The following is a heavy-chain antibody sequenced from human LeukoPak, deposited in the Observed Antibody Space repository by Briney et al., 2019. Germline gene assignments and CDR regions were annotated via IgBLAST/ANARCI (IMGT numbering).Heavy chain of an antibody. Sequence: GGSLRLSCAASGFTFSHYGMSWVRQAPGKGLEWVSAISGSGYSTYYADSVKGRFTISRDNSKNTLYLQMNSLRAEDTAVYHCARGGPAAGRFDYWGQGTLVTVSS. D-gene: IGHD6-13*01. CDR1: GFTFSHYG. CDR3: ARGGPAAGRFDY. J-gene: IGHJ4*02. CDR2: ISGSGYST. V-gene: IGHV3-23*01.